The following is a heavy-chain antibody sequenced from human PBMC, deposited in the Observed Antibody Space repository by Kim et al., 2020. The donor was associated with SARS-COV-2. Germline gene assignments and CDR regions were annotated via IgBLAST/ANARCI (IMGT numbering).Heavy chain of an antibody. J-gene: IGHJ4*01. Sequence: SETLYLTCTVSGDSISSTGNYYWAWIRQPPGKGLEWIASIHYSGNSYYKPSLTSRATISVDTSNNHFSLKLTSVTAAATAVYFFARHGGYPYESYYFD. CDR3: ARHGGYPYESYYFD. V-gene: IGHV4-39*01. D-gene: IGHD2-15*01. CDR2: IHYSGNS. CDR1: GDSISSTGNYY.